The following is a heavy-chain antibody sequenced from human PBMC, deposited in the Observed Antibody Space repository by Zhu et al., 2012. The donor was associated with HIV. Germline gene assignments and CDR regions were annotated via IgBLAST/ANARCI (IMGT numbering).Heavy chain of an antibody. D-gene: IGHD3-22*01. V-gene: IGHV3-30*02. J-gene: IGHJ4*02. CDR1: GFTFSSYG. Sequence: QMQLVESGGGVVQPGGSLRLSCAASGFTFSSYGMHWVRQAPGKGLEWVAFIRYDGSNKYYADSVKGRFTISRDNSKNTLYLQMNSLRAEDTAVYYCAKDVPKGAAIITFPSYFDSWGQGTLVTVSS. CDR3: AKDVPKGAAIITFPSYFDS. CDR2: IRYDGSNK.